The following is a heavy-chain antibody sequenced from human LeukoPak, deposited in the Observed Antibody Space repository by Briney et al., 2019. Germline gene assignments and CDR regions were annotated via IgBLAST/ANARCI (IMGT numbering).Heavy chain of an antibody. J-gene: IGHJ4*02. Sequence: GGSLRLSCAASGFSFSSYAMSWVRRAPARGLEWVSSIRGGGETFYADSVKGRFTLSRDNSKNTLYLQMNSLRAEDTAVYYCAKDAYGSGSPYYFDYWGQGTLVTVSS. V-gene: IGHV3-23*01. CDR2: IRGGGET. CDR3: AKDAYGSGSPYYFDY. D-gene: IGHD3-10*01. CDR1: GFSFSSYA.